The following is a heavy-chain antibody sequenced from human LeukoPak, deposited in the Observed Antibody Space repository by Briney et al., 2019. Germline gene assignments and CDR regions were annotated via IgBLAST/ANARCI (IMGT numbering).Heavy chain of an antibody. V-gene: IGHV3-21*01. CDR1: GFTFSSYS. D-gene: IGHD2-2*01. Sequence: SGGSLRLSCAASGFTFSSYSMNWVRQAPGKGLEWVSSISSSSSYIYYADSVKGRFTISRDNAKNSLYLQMNSLRAEDTAVYYCASPIVVVPAAPYAFDIWGQGTMDTVSS. CDR2: ISSSSSYI. J-gene: IGHJ3*02. CDR3: ASPIVVVPAAPYAFDI.